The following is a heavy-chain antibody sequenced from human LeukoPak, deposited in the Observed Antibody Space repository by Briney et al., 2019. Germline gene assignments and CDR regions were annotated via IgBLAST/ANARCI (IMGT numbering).Heavy chain of an antibody. CDR3: ASYCSGGSCYNPSFDY. Sequence: PSQTLSLTCTVSGGSISSGGYYWSWIRQHPGKGLEWIGYIYYSGSTYYNPSLKSRVTISVDTSKNQFSLRLSSVTAADTAVYYCASYCSGGSCYNPSFDYWGQGTLVTVFS. CDR1: GGSISSGGYY. CDR2: IYYSGST. V-gene: IGHV4-31*03. D-gene: IGHD2-15*01. J-gene: IGHJ4*02.